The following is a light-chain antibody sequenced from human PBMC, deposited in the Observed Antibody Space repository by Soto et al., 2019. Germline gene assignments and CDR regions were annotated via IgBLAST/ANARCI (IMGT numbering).Light chain of an antibody. J-gene: IGKJ2*01. V-gene: IGKV1-39*01. CDR2: AAS. Sequence: DIQMTQSPSSLYASVGDTVTITCRASQSISVHLNWYQQKPGQVHKLLIYAASNLHSGVPSRFSGSGSETDFALTISSLQPEDFATCDCQQIYITPYTGGQRTSLEIK. CDR1: QSISVH. CDR3: QQIYITPYT.